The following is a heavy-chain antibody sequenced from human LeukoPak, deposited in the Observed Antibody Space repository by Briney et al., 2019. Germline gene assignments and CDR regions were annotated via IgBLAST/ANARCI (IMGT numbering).Heavy chain of an antibody. J-gene: IGHJ4*02. Sequence: GGSLRLSCAASGFTFSSYAMSWVRQAPGRGREGVQPFRGGGGSTYYADSVKGRFTISRDNSKNTLYLQMNSLRAEDTAVYYCAKDLRTGRITMVRGVYFDYWGQGTLVTVSS. CDR2: FRGGGGST. V-gene: IGHV3-23*01. CDR3: AKDLRTGRITMVRGVYFDY. D-gene: IGHD3-10*01. CDR1: GFTFSSYA.